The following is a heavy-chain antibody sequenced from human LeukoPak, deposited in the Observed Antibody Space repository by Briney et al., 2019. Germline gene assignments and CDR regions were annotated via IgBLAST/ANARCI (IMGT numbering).Heavy chain of an antibody. Sequence: SETLSLTCTVSGGSISSYYWSWIRQPPGKGLEWIGEINHSGSTNYNPSLKSRVTISVDTSKNQFSLKLSSVTAADTAVYYCARGRWLRLVDYWGQGTLVTVSS. CDR3: ARGRWLRLVDY. CDR2: INHSGST. V-gene: IGHV4-34*01. D-gene: IGHD5-12*01. J-gene: IGHJ4*02. CDR1: GGSISSYY.